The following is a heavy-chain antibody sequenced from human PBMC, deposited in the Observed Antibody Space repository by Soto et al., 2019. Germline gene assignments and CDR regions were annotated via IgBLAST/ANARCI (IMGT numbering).Heavy chain of an antibody. CDR2: ISGSGGST. CDR1: GFTFSSYA. D-gene: IGHD2-2*01. J-gene: IGHJ4*02. CDR3: ANRLHIVVVPAASTLFDY. Sequence: GGSLRLSCAASGFTFSSYAMSWVRQAPGKGLEWVSAISGSGGSTYYADSVKGRFTISRDNSKNTLYLQMNSLRAEDTAVYYCANRLHIVVVPAASTLFDYWGQGTLVTVSS. V-gene: IGHV3-23*01.